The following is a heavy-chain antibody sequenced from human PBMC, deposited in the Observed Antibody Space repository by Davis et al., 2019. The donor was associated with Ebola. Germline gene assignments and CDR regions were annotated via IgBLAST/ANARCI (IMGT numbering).Heavy chain of an antibody. J-gene: IGHJ4*02. D-gene: IGHD2-15*01. CDR1: GGSISSYY. CDR2: IYSTGYT. V-gene: IGHV4-4*08. Sequence: MPSETLSLTCTVSGGSISSYYWSWIRQPPGKGLEWIGDIYSTGYTQYNPSLKSRLTISVDPYRSQFSLILNSVTAADTAVYYCARRGPLRPIDYWGQGIRVIVSS. CDR3: ARRGPLRPIDY.